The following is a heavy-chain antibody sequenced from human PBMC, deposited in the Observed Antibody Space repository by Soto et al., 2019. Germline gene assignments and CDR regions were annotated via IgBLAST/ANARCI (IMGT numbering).Heavy chain of an antibody. J-gene: IGHJ6*02. D-gene: IGHD6-6*01. Sequence: SVKVSCKASRGTFSSYAISWVRQAPGQGLEWMRGIIPIFGTANYAQKFQGRVTITADESTSKAYMELSSLRSEDTAVYYCARLGTPIAARPSSSYGRECWGQARRVTLSS. CDR2: IIPIFGTA. CDR1: RGTFSSYA. V-gene: IGHV1-69*13. CDR3: ARLGTPIAARPSSSYGREC.